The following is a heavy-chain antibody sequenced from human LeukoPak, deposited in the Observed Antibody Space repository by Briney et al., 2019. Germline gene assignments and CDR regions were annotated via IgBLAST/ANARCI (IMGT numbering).Heavy chain of an antibody. V-gene: IGHV4-39*01. D-gene: IGHD4-11*01. CDR2: LYFSGST. CDR3: ARHYSNYLFGSDWFDP. J-gene: IGHJ5*02. CDR1: GGSISSSSYY. Sequence: SETLSLTRTVSGGSISSSSYYSGWIRQPPGKGLEWIGRLYFSGSTYYNPPLTSRVTISVDTSKNQFSLQLSSVTPADTAVYYCARHYSNYLFGSDWFDPWGQGTLVTVSS.